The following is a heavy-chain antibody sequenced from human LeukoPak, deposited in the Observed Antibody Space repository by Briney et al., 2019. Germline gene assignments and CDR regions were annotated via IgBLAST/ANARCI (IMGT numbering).Heavy chain of an antibody. D-gene: IGHD2-15*01. CDR2: ISYDGSNT. CDR3: ARDRSRYCSGGSCYSGDY. CDR1: GFTFSTYA. V-gene: IGHV3-30*04. J-gene: IGHJ4*02. Sequence: PGRSLRLSCAASGFTFSTYAMHWVRQAPGKGLEWVAVISYDGSNTYYADSVKGRFTISRDNSKNTLYLQMNSLRPEDTAVYYCARDRSRYCSGGSCYSGDYWGQGTLVTVSS.